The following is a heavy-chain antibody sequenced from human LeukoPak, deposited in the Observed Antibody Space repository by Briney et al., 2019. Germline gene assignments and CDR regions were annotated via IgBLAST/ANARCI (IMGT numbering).Heavy chain of an antibody. Sequence: GGSLRLSCAASGFTFSSHRLMWVRQAPGKGLEWVSSISPDSGYIYYADSVKGRFTISRDNAENSLFLQMNSLGAEDTAVYYCAPFSAVTHYYFDYWGQGTLVTVSS. CDR1: GFTFSSHR. J-gene: IGHJ4*02. D-gene: IGHD6-13*01. CDR2: ISPDSGYI. V-gene: IGHV3-21*01. CDR3: APFSAVTHYYFDY.